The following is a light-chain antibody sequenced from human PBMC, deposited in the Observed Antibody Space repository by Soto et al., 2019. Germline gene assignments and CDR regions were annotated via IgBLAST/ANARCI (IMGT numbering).Light chain of an antibody. CDR2: HNY. Sequence: QSVLTQPPSASGTPGQRVTISCSGSSSNIGSDFVYWYQQLQGTAPKLLIYHNYKRPSGVPDRFSGSKSGTSGSLAISALRSEDEADYYCSAWDDSLSAYVFGAGTKLTVL. J-gene: IGLJ1*01. CDR3: SAWDDSLSAYV. V-gene: IGLV1-47*01. CDR1: SSNIGSDF.